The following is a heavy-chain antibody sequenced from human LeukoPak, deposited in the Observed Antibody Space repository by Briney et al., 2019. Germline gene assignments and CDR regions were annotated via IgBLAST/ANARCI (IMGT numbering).Heavy chain of an antibody. Sequence: PSETLSLTXTVSGGSISSYYWSWIRQPAGKGLEWIGRIYTSGSTNYNPSLKSRVTMSVDTSKNQFSLNLSSVTAADTAVYYCARASMVPLYNWFDPWGQGTLVTVSS. D-gene: IGHD2-8*01. V-gene: IGHV4-4*07. J-gene: IGHJ5*02. CDR1: GGSISSYY. CDR2: IYTSGST. CDR3: ARASMVPLYNWFDP.